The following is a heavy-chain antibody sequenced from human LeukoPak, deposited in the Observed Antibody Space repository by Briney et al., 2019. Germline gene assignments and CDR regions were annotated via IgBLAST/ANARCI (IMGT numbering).Heavy chain of an antibody. D-gene: IGHD1-26*01. CDR1: GFTFSTYS. CDR2: IRSTGTTT. V-gene: IGHV3-48*02. J-gene: IGHJ4*02. CDR3: AREIVGASDY. Sequence: QPGGSLRLSCIASGFTFSTYSMNWVRQAPGKGLEWVSYIRSTGTTTIYADSVKGRFTISRDKAKNSLHLQMNSLRDEDTAVYYCAREIVGASDYWGQGTLVTVSS.